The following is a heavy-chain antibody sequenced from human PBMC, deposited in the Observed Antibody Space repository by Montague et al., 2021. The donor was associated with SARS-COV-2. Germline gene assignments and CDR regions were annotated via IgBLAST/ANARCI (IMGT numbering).Heavy chain of an antibody. CDR1: GGSISSYY. Sequence: SETLSLTCTVSGGSISSYYWSWIRQPPGKGLEWIGYIYYSGSTNYNPSLKSRVTISVDTSKNQFSLKLSSVTAADTAVYYCARREWLRGGFDYWGLGTLVTVSS. J-gene: IGHJ4*02. V-gene: IGHV4-59*08. D-gene: IGHD5-12*01. CDR2: IYYSGST. CDR3: ARREWLRGGFDY.